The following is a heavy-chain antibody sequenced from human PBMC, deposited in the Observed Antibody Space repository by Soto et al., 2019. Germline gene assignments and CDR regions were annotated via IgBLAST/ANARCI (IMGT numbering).Heavy chain of an antibody. V-gene: IGHV4-59*01. CDR2: IYASGSP. J-gene: IGHJ4*02. D-gene: IGHD1-26*01. CDR1: GGSISVYY. CDR3: ARGVGSSPPRY. Sequence: PEETLSLTCTISGGSISVYYWSWVRQPPGHELEWIGYIYASGSPYYNPSLRSRVTISADTSKNQISLKLTSPTAADTAVYYCARGVGSSPPRYWGRGTLVTVSS.